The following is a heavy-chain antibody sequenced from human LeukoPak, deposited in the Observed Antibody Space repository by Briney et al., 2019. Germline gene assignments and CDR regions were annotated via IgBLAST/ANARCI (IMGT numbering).Heavy chain of an antibody. CDR1: GFTFSSYW. J-gene: IGHJ4*02. CDR2: INSDGSST. Sequence: GGSLRLSCAASGFTFSSYWMHWVRQAPGKGLVWVSRINSDGSSTSYADSVKGRFTISRDNAKNTLYLQMNSLRAEDTAVYYCARGGPGSSRYVYYFDYWGQGTLVTVSS. D-gene: IGHD6-13*01. V-gene: IGHV3-74*01. CDR3: ARGGPGSSRYVYYFDY.